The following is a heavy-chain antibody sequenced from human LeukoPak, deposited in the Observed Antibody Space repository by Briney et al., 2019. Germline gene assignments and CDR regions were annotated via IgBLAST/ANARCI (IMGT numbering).Heavy chain of an antibody. D-gene: IGHD5-18*01. Sequence: GGSLRLSCAASGFTFSSYWMSWVRQAPGKGLEWVANIKQDGSEKYYVDSVKGRFTISKDNAKNSLYLQMNSLRAEDTAVYYCARGYSYGYGDVFDYWGQGTLVTVSS. CDR2: IKQDGSEK. V-gene: IGHV3-7*01. CDR3: ARGYSYGYGDVFDY. CDR1: GFTFSSYW. J-gene: IGHJ4*02.